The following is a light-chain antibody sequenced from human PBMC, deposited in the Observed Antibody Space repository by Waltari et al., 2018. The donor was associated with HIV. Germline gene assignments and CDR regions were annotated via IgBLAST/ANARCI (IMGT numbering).Light chain of an antibody. J-gene: IGLJ2*01. CDR1: RNDLGRYNS. Sequence: QSALTQPASVSGSPGQSITITCPGPRNDLGRYNSVSWYQQHPGKAPKLMIYAVSNRPSGVSDRFSGSKSGNTASLTISGLQAADEGDYYCSSYTSSTILAFGEGTKLTVL. CDR3: SSYTSSTILA. V-gene: IGLV2-14*01. CDR2: AVS.